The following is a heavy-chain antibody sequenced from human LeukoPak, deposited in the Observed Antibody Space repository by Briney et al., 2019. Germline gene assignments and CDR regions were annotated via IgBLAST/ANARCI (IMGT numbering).Heavy chain of an antibody. D-gene: IGHD6-19*01. CDR2: IYTSGST. J-gene: IGHJ4*02. CDR1: GGSISSYY. CDR3: ARFRYSSGWYYFDY. Sequence: SETLSLTCTVSGGSISSYYWSWIRQPAGKGLEWIGRIYTSGSTNYNPSLKSRVTISVDTSKNQFSLKLSSVTAADTAVYYCARFRYSSGWYYFDYWGQGTLITVSS. V-gene: IGHV4-4*07.